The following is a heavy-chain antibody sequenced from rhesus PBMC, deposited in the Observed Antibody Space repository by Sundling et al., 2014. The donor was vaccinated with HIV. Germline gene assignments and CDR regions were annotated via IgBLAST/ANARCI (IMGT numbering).Heavy chain of an antibody. Sequence: EVQLVESGGGLVQPGGSLRLSCEASGFNFNNYGMHWVRQAPGKGLEWVAVMTYDGSKKYYSDSVNDRFTISRDNSKNMLYLQMNNLKLEDTAVYYCARGGYYLYYGLDAWGQGVVVTVSS. V-gene: IGHV3-54*02. J-gene: IGHJ6*01. CDR1: GFNFNNYG. CDR3: ARGGYYLYYGLDA. CDR2: MTYDGSKK. D-gene: IGHD3-28*01.